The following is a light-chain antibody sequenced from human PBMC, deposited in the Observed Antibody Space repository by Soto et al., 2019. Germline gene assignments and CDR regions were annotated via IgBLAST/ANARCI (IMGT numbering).Light chain of an antibody. CDR3: QQYDNPSLT. CDR1: QDISNY. J-gene: IGKJ4*01. CDR2: DAS. V-gene: IGKV1-33*01. Sequence: DLQMTQSPSSLSASVGDRVTITCQASQDISNYLNWYQQKPGKAPKLLIYDASNLETGVPSRFSGSGSGTDFTFTISSLQPEDIATYYCQQYDNPSLTLGGGTKVEIK.